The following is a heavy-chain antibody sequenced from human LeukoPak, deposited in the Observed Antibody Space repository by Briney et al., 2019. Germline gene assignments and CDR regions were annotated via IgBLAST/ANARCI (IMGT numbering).Heavy chain of an antibody. Sequence: GRSLRLSCAASGFTFSSYGMHWVRQAPGKGLEWVAVISYDGSNKYYADSVKGRFTISRDNSKNTLYLQMNSLRAEDTAVYYCATTYSYGYYDAFDIWGQGTMVTVSS. CDR2: ISYDGSNK. CDR3: ATTYSYGYYDAFDI. CDR1: GFTFSSYG. D-gene: IGHD5-18*01. J-gene: IGHJ3*02. V-gene: IGHV3-30*19.